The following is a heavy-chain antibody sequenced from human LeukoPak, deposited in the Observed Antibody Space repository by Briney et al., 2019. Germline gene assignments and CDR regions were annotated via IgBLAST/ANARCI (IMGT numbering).Heavy chain of an antibody. V-gene: IGHV1-69*05. J-gene: IGHJ5*02. CDR2: IIPIFGTA. CDR3: ARELGSTTRQRFDP. Sequence: SVKVSCKASGGTFSSYAISWVRQAPGQGLERMGGIIPIFGTASYAQKFQGRVTMTRDTSTSTVYMELSSLRSEDTAVYYCARELGSTTRQRFDPWGQGTLVTVSS. CDR1: GGTFSSYA. D-gene: IGHD2-2*01.